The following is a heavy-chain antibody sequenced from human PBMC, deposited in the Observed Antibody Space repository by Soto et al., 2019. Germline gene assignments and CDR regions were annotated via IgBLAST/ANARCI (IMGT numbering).Heavy chain of an antibody. Sequence: SETLSLTCTVSGGSIGSSSYYWGGIRQPPGKGLEWIGSIYYSGSTYYNPSLKSRVTISVGTSKNQFSLKLSSVTAADTAVYYCARLLRIDVPPPYGMYVWGQGTTLTVSS. CDR2: IYYSGST. D-gene: IGHD2-15*01. V-gene: IGHV4-39*01. CDR3: ARLLRIDVPPPYGMYV. J-gene: IGHJ6*02. CDR1: GGSIGSSSYY.